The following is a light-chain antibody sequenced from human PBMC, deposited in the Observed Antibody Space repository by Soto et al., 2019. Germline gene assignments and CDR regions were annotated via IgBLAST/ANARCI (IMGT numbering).Light chain of an antibody. V-gene: IGKV1-9*01. Sequence: DIQLTQSPSFLSASVGDRVTITCWASQGISSTYFAWYQQAPGKAPKILIYAASTLQSGVPSRVSGRGSGTAFTLTISSLQPEDFATYYCQQLNSYPLTFGGGTKVDIK. CDR1: QGISSTY. J-gene: IGKJ4*01. CDR2: AAS. CDR3: QQLNSYPLT.